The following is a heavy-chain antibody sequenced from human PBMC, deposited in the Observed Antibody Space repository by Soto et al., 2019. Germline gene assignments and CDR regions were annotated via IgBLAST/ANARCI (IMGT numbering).Heavy chain of an antibody. V-gene: IGHV1-3*01. Sequence: ASVKVSCKASGYTFTSYAMHWVRQAPGQRLEWMGWINAGNGNTKYSQKFQGRVTITRDTSASTAYMELSSLRSEDTAVYYCARAQIVVVVAATPKSAFDIWGQGTMVTVSS. CDR2: INAGNGNT. J-gene: IGHJ3*02. CDR1: GYTFTSYA. D-gene: IGHD2-15*01. CDR3: ARAQIVVVVAATPKSAFDI.